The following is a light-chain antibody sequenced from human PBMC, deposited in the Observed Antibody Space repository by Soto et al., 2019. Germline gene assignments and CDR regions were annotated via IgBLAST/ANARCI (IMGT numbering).Light chain of an antibody. CDR2: DVT. Sequence: QSVLTQPASVSGSPGQSITISCTGTSSDVGNNNYVSWYQQNPGKAPKLIICDVTDRPSGVSNRFSGSKSGNTASLTISGLQAEDEADYYCCSYTRSGTLIFGTGTKVTVL. J-gene: IGLJ1*01. CDR3: CSYTRSGTLI. V-gene: IGLV2-14*01. CDR1: SSDVGNNNY.